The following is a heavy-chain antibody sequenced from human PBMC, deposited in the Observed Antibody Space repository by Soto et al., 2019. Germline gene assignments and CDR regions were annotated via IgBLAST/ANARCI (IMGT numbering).Heavy chain of an antibody. Sequence: GASVKVSCKASGYTFTSYYMHWVRQAPGQGLEWMGIINPSGGSTSYAQKFQGRVTMTRDTSTSTVYMELSSLRSEDTAVYYCARDRNIVVVPAGQLWGRGYYYGMDVWGQGTTVTVSS. V-gene: IGHV1-46*01. CDR2: INPSGGST. J-gene: IGHJ6*02. D-gene: IGHD2-2*01. CDR3: ARDRNIVVVPAGQLWGRGYYYGMDV. CDR1: GYTFTSYY.